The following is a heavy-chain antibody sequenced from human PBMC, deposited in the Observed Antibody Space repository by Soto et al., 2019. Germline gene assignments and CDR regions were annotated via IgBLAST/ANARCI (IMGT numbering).Heavy chain of an antibody. CDR3: ATAVIVAAGTFDY. CDR2: IKQDGSEK. V-gene: IGHV3-7*01. Sequence: GGSLRLSCAASGFTFSSYWMSWVRQAPGKGLEWVANIKQDGSEKYYVDSVKGRFTISRDNAKNSLYLQMNSLRAEDTGFYYCATAVIVAAGTFDYWGQGTLVTVSS. CDR1: GFTFSSYW. D-gene: IGHD6-13*01. J-gene: IGHJ4*02.